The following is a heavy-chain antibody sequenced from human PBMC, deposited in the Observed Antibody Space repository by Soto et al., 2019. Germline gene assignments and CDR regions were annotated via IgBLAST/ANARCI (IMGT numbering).Heavy chain of an antibody. Sequence: SVKVSCKASGGTFSSYAISWVRQAPGQGLEWMGGIIPIFGTANYAQKFQGRVTITADESTSTAYMELSSLRSEDTAVYYCASHDFWSGYYQTPGDYYYYGMDVWGQGTTVTVSS. J-gene: IGHJ6*02. D-gene: IGHD3-3*01. CDR2: IIPIFGTA. CDR1: GGTFSSYA. V-gene: IGHV1-69*13. CDR3: ASHDFWSGYYQTPGDYYYYGMDV.